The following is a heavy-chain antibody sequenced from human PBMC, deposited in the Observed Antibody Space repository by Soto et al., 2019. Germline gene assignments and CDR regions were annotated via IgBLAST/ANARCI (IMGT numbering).Heavy chain of an antibody. CDR1: GFTFSSYT. CDR2: ISYDGSNK. CDR3: AREMGNYGMDV. Sequence: QVQLVESGGGVVQPGRSLRLSCAASGFTFSSYTMHWVRQAPGKGLEWVAVISYDGSNKYYADSVKGRFTISRDNSKNTLYLQMRSLRAEYTAVYYCAREMGNYGMDVWGQGTTVTVSS. V-gene: IGHV3-30-3*01. J-gene: IGHJ6*02.